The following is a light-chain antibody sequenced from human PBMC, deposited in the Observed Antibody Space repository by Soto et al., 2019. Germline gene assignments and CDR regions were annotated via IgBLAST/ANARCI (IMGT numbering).Light chain of an antibody. Sequence: QSVLTQPASLSWAPGHSITISCRGTRSDIGSYNYVAWYQQFPGKTPKILIYGVSNRPSGVSSRFSGSKSGNTASLTISGLQAEDEADYYCISYTGSSTSYVFGSGTKVTVL. CDR2: GVS. CDR1: RSDIGSYNY. V-gene: IGLV2-14*01. CDR3: ISYTGSSTSYV. J-gene: IGLJ1*01.